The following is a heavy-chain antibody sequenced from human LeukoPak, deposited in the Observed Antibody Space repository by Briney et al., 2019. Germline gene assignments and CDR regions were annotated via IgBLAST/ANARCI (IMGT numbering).Heavy chain of an antibody. J-gene: IGHJ4*02. CDR3: ASPADYYDSSGYDY. CDR2: INPNSGGT. V-gene: IGHV1-2*06. D-gene: IGHD3-22*01. CDR1: GYTFTGYY. Sequence: ASVKDSCKASGYTFTGYYMHWVRQAPGQGLEWMGRINPNSGGTNYAQKFQGRVTMTRDTSISTAYMELSRLRSDDTAVYYCASPADYYDSSGYDYWGQGTLVTVSS.